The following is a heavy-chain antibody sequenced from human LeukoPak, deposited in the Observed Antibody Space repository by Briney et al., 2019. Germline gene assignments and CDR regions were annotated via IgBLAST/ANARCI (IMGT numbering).Heavy chain of an antibody. D-gene: IGHD3-3*01. CDR1: GFTFRTYG. J-gene: IGHJ4*02. Sequence: SGGSLRLSCAASGFTFRTYGIHWVRQAPGKGLEWIVLISYDGSNKQYSDSVKGRFTISRDNSKNMVYLQMNSLRTEDTAVYYCARDFLEWLLPLPFDHWGQGTLVTVSS. V-gene: IGHV3-30*03. CDR2: ISYDGSNK. CDR3: ARDFLEWLLPLPFDH.